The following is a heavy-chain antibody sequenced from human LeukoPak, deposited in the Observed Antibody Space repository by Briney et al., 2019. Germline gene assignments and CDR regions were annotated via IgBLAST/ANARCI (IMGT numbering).Heavy chain of an antibody. Sequence: GGSLRLSCAASGFTFSHYAMHWVRQAPGKGLEWVAVMSSDGNKNYYADSVKGRFTISRDNSKDTLYLEMHSLIREDTAVYYCARDLRGDYDFWSGRFPIDWGRGTLVTVPS. CDR2: MSSDGNKN. J-gene: IGHJ4*02. D-gene: IGHD3-3*01. CDR3: ARDLRGDYDFWSGRFPID. V-gene: IGHV3-30*19. CDR1: GFTFSHYA.